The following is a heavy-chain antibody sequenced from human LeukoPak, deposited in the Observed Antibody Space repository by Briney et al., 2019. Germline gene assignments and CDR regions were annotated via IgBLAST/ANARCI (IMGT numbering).Heavy chain of an antibody. Sequence: ASVKVSCKASGYTFTSYGISWVRQAPGQGLEWMGWISTYNGNTNYAQKLQGRVTMTTDTSTSTAHMELRSLRSDDTAVYYCARTEGVGYYYDSSGLDYWGQGTLVTVSS. CDR2: ISTYNGNT. CDR3: ARTEGVGYYYDSSGLDY. CDR1: GYTFTSYG. V-gene: IGHV1-18*01. D-gene: IGHD3-22*01. J-gene: IGHJ4*02.